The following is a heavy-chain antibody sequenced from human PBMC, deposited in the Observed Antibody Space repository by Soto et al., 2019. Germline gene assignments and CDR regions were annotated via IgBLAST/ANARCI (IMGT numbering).Heavy chain of an antibody. D-gene: IGHD3-10*01. Sequence: SDTLYLPCAVSALSISNSHCTSIRQPPGKGPEWIGYFYYTGITNYNPSLKSRISMSVDTSKNQFSLKLSSVTAADTAVYYCARHVVESLSFGERVHHFAYWGHGTLVTVSS. CDR2: FYYTGIT. J-gene: IGHJ4*01. V-gene: IGHV4-59*08. CDR1: ALSISNSH. CDR3: ARHVVESLSFGERVHHFAY.